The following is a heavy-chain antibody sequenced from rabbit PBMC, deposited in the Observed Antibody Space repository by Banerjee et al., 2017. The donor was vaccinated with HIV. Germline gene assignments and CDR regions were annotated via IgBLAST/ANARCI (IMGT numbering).Heavy chain of an antibody. Sequence: QSLEESGGDLVKPGGSLTRTCTASGFAFSSSYWISWVRQAPGKGLEWIGDINSGRSGNTYHASWAKGRCIISKGPSTPVTLPMSSLLAADTATYFCASGSWYWGTRLDLWGHGTMVTVS. J-gene: IGHJ3*01. CDR2: INSGRSGNT. V-gene: IGHV1S40*01. CDR3: ASGSWYWGTRLDL. D-gene: IGHD8-1*01. CDR1: GFAFSSSYW.